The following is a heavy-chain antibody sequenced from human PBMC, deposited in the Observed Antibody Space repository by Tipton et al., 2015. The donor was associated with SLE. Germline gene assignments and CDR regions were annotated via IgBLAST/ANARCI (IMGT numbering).Heavy chain of an antibody. CDR1: GYSISSGHL. CDR2: VFRSGTS. V-gene: IGHV4-38-2*02. CDR3: ARDSNNWNYGYFDS. J-gene: IGHJ4*02. Sequence: TLSLTCTVSGYSISSGHLWGWIRQAPGKGLECIASVFRSGTSHYNPSLKRRVTISGDTSKNQFSLKLSSATATDTAVYYCARDSNNWNYGYFDSWGQGILVTVSS. D-gene: IGHD1-7*01.